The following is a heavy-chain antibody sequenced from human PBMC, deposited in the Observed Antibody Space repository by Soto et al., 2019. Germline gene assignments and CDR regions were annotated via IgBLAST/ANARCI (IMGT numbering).Heavy chain of an antibody. D-gene: IGHD2-2*01. Sequence: GASVKDSCKASGYTFTSYDINWVRQATGQGLEWMGWMNPNSGNTGYAQKFQGRVTMTRNTSISTAYMELSSLRSEDTAVYYCARGVSGVVVVPAANYYYYMDVWGKGTTVTVSS. CDR3: ARGVSGVVVVPAANYYYYMDV. CDR2: MNPNSGNT. V-gene: IGHV1-8*01. CDR1: GYTFTSYD. J-gene: IGHJ6*03.